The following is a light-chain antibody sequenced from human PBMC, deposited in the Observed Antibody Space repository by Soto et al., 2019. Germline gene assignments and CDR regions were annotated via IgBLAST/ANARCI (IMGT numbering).Light chain of an antibody. CDR3: FSFTNTSTHV. CDR1: SSDIGAYDY. V-gene: IGLV2-14*01. CDR2: EVN. Sequence: QPSLTQPASLSGSPGQSITISCTGTSSDIGAYDYVSWFQQHPGKAPKLMISEVNNRPSGVSNRFSGSKSGNTAYLPTSGLQVEDEAEYFCFSFTNTSTHVFGTGTKVTVL. J-gene: IGLJ1*01.